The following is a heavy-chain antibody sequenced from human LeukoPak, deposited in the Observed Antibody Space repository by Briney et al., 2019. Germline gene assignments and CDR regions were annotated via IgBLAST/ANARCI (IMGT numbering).Heavy chain of an antibody. CDR2: IYYSGST. V-gene: IGHV4-31*03. CDR1: GGSISSGGYY. J-gene: IGHJ4*02. CDR3: SRSDYYGSGSRSYFDY. Sequence: PSETLSLTCTVSGGSISSGGYYWSWIRQHPGKGLEWIGYIYYSGSTYYNPSLKSRVTISVATSKYQFSRKMSSVTAADTAVYYCSRSDYYGSGSRSYFDYWAREPWSPSPQ. D-gene: IGHD3-10*01.